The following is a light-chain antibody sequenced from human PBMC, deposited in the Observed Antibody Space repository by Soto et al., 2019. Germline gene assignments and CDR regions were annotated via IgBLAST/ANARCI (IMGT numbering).Light chain of an antibody. CDR3: SLYTSSSTLGVV. CDR2: DVS. Sequence: QSALTQPASVSGSPGQSITISCTGTSSDVGGYNYVSWYQQHPGKAPKLMIYDVSNRPSGVSNRFSGSKSGNTASLTISWLQDEDEADYYCSLYTSSSTLGVVFGGGTKLTVL. V-gene: IGLV2-14*01. CDR1: SSDVGGYNY. J-gene: IGLJ2*01.